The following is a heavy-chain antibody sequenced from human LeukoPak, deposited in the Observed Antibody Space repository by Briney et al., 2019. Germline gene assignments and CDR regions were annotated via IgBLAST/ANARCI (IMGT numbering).Heavy chain of an antibody. V-gene: IGHV3-48*03. CDR1: GFTFRSYE. D-gene: IGHD6-13*01. CDR2: ISTSGNTI. Sequence: QPGGSLRLSCAASGFTFRSYEMNWVRQAPGKGLEWVSSISTSGNTIYYADSVRGRFTISRDNGKNSLYLQMNSLRAEDTAVYYCARPPYSSSWDPGWFDPWGQGTLITVSS. CDR3: ARPPYSSSWDPGWFDP. J-gene: IGHJ5*02.